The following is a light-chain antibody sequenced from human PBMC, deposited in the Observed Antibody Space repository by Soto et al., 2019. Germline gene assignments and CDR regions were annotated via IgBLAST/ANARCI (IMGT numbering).Light chain of an antibody. Sequence: IEVTQSPSSLAASLGDRVTITCRASQTIGTYVNWYRQKSGAAPELLIYDASTLQSGVPSRFRGGASGTDFTFTITSLQPEDVATYFCQQYDNLPITFGQGTRLEIK. J-gene: IGKJ5*01. CDR1: QTIGTY. CDR2: DAS. V-gene: IGKV1-33*01. CDR3: QQYDNLPIT.